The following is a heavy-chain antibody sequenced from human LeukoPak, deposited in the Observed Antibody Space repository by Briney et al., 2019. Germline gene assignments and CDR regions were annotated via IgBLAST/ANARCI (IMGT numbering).Heavy chain of an antibody. V-gene: IGHV3-53*01. CDR1: GLIVSSNN. Sequence: GGSLRLSCAASGLIVSSNNMSWVRQAPGKGLEWVSVIYSGDNTYYADSVKGRFTISRDNSKNTIYLQMNSLRAEDTAVYYCTRDFRVGGTEYYFDYWGRGTLVTVSS. J-gene: IGHJ4*02. D-gene: IGHD1-26*01. CDR2: IYSGDNT. CDR3: TRDFRVGGTEYYFDY.